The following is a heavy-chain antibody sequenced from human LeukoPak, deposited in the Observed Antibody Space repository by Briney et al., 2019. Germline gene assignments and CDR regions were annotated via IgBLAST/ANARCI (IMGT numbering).Heavy chain of an antibody. Sequence: ASVKVSCKASGYTFTGHYMQWVRQAPGQGLEWMGWIHPSSGDINYSQKFQGRVTMTRDTSISTAYTELSRLTSDDTAVYYCARVRGYDYVWGSCPYRGQGTLVTVSS. CDR2: IHPSSGDI. D-gene: IGHD3-16*01. CDR3: ARVRGYDYVWGSCPY. CDR1: GYTFTGHY. J-gene: IGHJ4*02. V-gene: IGHV1-2*02.